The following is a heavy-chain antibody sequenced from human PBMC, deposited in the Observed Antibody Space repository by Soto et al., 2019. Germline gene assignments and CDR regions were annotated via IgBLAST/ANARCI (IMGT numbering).Heavy chain of an antibody. CDR1: GLTFSNYG. CDR2: ISNDVNNK. D-gene: IGHD3-22*01. CDR3: AKCYERQYMIRGDDFEF. J-gene: IGHJ3*01. Sequence: QVQLVESGGDVLQPGRSLRLSCAVSGLTFSNYGMQWGRQAPGKGLEWVAFISNDVNNKDYAESVKGRFTIYRDNTQNPQYPPMNHCRTEDRAVFFYAKCYERQYMIRGDDFEFRGLGTKVAVSS. V-gene: IGHV3-30*18.